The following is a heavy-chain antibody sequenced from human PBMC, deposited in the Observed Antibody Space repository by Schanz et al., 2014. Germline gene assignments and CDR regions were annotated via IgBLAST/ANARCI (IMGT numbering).Heavy chain of an antibody. V-gene: IGHV1-18*04. D-gene: IGHD2-2*01. CDR3: ARDRRRYCSTASCLHDNWFDP. CDR2: ISAYTNNT. J-gene: IGHJ5*02. Sequence: QVQLVQSGAEVKKPGASVKVSCKASGYTFTSYSMHWVRQAPGQGLEWMGWISAYTNNTNYAQKVQGRVTMTTDTSTGTAYMDLSSLRPEDTAVYYCARDRRRYCSTASCLHDNWFDPWGQGTLVIVSS. CDR1: GYTFTSYS.